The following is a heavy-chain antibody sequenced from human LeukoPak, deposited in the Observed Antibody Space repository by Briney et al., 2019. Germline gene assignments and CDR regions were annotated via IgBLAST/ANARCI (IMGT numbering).Heavy chain of an antibody. D-gene: IGHD2-15*01. V-gene: IGHV3-21*01. CDR1: GFTFSSYS. J-gene: IGHJ2*01. Sequence: GGSLRLSCAASGFTFSSYSMNWVRQAPGKGLEWVSSISSSSSYIYYADSVKGRFTISRDNARNSLYLQMNSLRAEDTAVYYCARDGLAAATLHWCFDLWGRGTLVTVSS. CDR3: ARDGLAAATLHWCFDL. CDR2: ISSSSSYI.